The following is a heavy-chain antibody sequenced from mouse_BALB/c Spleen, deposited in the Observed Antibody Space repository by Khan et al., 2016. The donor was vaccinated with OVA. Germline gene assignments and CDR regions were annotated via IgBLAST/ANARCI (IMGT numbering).Heavy chain of an antibody. CDR3: ARGDYYGSSSFAY. CDR2: ISCYNGST. Sequence: LVKTGASVKISCKASGYSFTGYYMHWVKQSHGKSLEWIGYISCYNGSTTYNQKFKGKATFTVATYSSTVYMTFNSLTSEDSSFYYCARGDYYGSSSFAYWGQGTLVTVTA. J-gene: IGHJ3*01. CDR1: GYSFTGYY. D-gene: IGHD1-1*01. V-gene: IGHV1S34*01.